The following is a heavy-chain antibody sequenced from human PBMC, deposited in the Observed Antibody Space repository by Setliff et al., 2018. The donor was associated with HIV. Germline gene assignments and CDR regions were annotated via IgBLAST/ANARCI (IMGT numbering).Heavy chain of an antibody. V-gene: IGHV3-23*01. CDR2: IYNSGGTT. CDR1: GFIFNNYA. CDR3: TPIPYYYGSGTIYDY. D-gene: IGHD3-10*01. J-gene: IGHJ4*02. Sequence: PGGSLRLSCAASGFIFNNYAMNWVRQAPGKGLEWVSDIYNSGGTTYYADSVKGRFTISRDNSKNTLYLQMNSLRAEDTAVYYCTPIPYYYGSGTIYDYWGQGTLVTVSS.